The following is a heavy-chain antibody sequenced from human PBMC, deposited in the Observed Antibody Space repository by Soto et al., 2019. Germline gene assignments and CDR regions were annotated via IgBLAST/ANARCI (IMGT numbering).Heavy chain of an antibody. CDR1: GFTFSSYG. CDR2: ISYDGSNK. CDR3: AKVNSNMITFGGVIV. J-gene: IGHJ4*02. Sequence: QVQLVESGGGVVQPGRSLRLSCAASGFTFSSYGMHWVRQAPGKGLEWVAVISYDGSNKYYADSVKGRFTISRDNSKNTLYLQMNSLRAEDMAVYYCAKVNSNMITFGGVIVWGQGTLVTVSS. V-gene: IGHV3-30*18. D-gene: IGHD3-16*02.